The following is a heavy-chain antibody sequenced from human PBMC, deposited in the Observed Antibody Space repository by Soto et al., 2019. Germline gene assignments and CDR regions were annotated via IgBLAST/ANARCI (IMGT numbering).Heavy chain of an antibody. J-gene: IGHJ4*02. CDR3: ASGGVAGSGTFYNDY. D-gene: IGHD3-10*01. CDR1: GFTFSNYW. CDR2: INNDGSST. Sequence: EVQLVESGGGLVQPGGSLRLSCAASGFTFSNYWMHWVRQAPGKGLVWVSRINNDGSSTSYADSVKGRLTISRDNAKNTLYLQVNSLRAEDTAVYYCASGGVAGSGTFYNDYWGRGTLVTVSS. V-gene: IGHV3-74*01.